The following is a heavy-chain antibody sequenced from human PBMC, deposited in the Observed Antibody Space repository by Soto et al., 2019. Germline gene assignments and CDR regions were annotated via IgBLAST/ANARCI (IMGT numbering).Heavy chain of an antibody. J-gene: IGHJ4*02. CDR2: IYYSGST. CDR3: ARRAPGYSTEIIDY. V-gene: IGHV4-39*01. CDR1: GGSISSSSYY. D-gene: IGHD6-13*01. Sequence: PSETLSLTCTVSGGSISSSSYYWGWIRQPPGKGLEWIGSIYYSGSTYYNPSRKSRVTIAVDTSKHQCSLKLSAVTAAGASVYYCARRAPGYSTEIIDYWGQEPRVTVSS.